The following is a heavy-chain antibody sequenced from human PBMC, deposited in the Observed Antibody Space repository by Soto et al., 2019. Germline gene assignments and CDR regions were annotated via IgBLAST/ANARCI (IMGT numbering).Heavy chain of an antibody. CDR1: GFTFSSYV. Sequence: QVQLVESGGGVVQPGRSLRLSCAASGFTFSSYVMHWVRQTPGRGLEGVAFISHDGNNKYYADSVKGRFTISRDNSENTLYLKMDSLRAEDTSVYYCAGDEEGGSDCDLGYWGQGTLVTVSS. CDR2: ISHDGNNK. D-gene: IGHD1-26*01. V-gene: IGHV3-30-3*01. CDR3: AGDEEGGSDCDLGY. J-gene: IGHJ4*02.